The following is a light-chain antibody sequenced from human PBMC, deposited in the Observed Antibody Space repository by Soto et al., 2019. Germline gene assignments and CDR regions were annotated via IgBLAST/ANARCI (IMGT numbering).Light chain of an antibody. V-gene: IGLV2-8*01. CDR1: SSDVGGYNY. CDR3: CSYAGSYPWV. J-gene: IGLJ3*02. Sequence: QSVLTQPPSASGSPGQSVTISCTGTSSDVGGYNYVSWYQQHPGKAPKLMIYEVSKRPSGVPDRFSGSKSGNTASLTVSGLQAEDEADYYCCSYAGSYPWVFGGGTQLTVL. CDR2: EVS.